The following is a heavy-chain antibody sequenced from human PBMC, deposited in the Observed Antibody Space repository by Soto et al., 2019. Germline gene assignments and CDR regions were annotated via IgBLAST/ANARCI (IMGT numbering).Heavy chain of an antibody. J-gene: IGHJ5*02. CDR1: GYSISSGYY. CDR2: IYHSGST. CDR3: ARRIGDYVEYNWFDP. Sequence: SETLSLTCAVSGYSISSGYYWGWIRQPPGKGLEWIGSIYHSGSTYYNPSLKSRVTISVDTSKNQFSLKLSSVTAADTAMYYCARRIGDYVEYNWFDPWGQGTLVTVSS. V-gene: IGHV4-38-2*01. D-gene: IGHD4-17*01.